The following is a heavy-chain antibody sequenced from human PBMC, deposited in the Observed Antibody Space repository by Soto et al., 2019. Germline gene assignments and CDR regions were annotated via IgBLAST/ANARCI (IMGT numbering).Heavy chain of an antibody. J-gene: IGHJ6*02. D-gene: IGHD3-22*01. CDR3: AGPLNTSGYLFYYGMDV. Sequence: GESLKISCKGSGYSFTSYWISWVRQMPGKGLEWMGRIDPSDSYTNYSPSFQGHVTISADKSIGTAYLQWSSLKASDTAMYYCAGPLNTSGYLFYYGMDVWGQGTTVTVSS. CDR1: GYSFTSYW. CDR2: IDPSDSYT. V-gene: IGHV5-10-1*01.